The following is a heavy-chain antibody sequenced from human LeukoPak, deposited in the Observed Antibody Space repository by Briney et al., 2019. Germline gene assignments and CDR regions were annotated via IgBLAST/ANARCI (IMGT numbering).Heavy chain of an antibody. D-gene: IGHD4/OR15-4a*01. CDR1: GGSFSSYY. V-gene: IGHV4-34*01. CDR2: IYHSGST. J-gene: IGHJ6*02. Sequence: PSETLSLTCAVYGGSFSSYYWNWIRQPPGKGLEWIGEIYHSGSTRYNPSLRSRVTISVDTSKNHFSLTLSSVTAADTAVYYCARGRGALNYYYYGMDVWGQGTTVTVSS. CDR3: ARGRGALNYYYYGMDV.